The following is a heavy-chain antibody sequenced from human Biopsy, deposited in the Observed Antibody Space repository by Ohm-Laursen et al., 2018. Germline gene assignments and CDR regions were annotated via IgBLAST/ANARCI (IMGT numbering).Heavy chain of an antibody. CDR1: GFTFSSYA. CDR2: ITSSGDTT. CDR3: AKDQGYYYDRSVYYYFDY. J-gene: IGHJ4*02. Sequence: SLRLSCAASGFTFSSYAMSWVRQAPGKGLEWVSAITSSGDTTYYSDSVKGRFTISRDSSKNTLHLQINSLRAEDTAVYYCAKDQGYYYDRSVYYYFDYWGQGTLVTVSS. D-gene: IGHD3-22*01. V-gene: IGHV3-23*01.